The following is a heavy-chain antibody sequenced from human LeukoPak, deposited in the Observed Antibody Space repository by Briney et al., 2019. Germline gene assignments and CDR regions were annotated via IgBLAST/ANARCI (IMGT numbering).Heavy chain of an antibody. D-gene: IGHD1-26*01. CDR2: IKSKTDGGTI. Sequence: SGGSLRLSCAASGFTFSPYWMTWVRQAPGKGLEWVGRIKSKTDGGTIDYAAPVKGRFTISRDDSKNTLYLQISSLQTEDTAKYYCTPSGTYFGQIDYWGQGTLVTVSS. V-gene: IGHV3-15*01. J-gene: IGHJ4*02. CDR1: GFTFSPYW. CDR3: TPSGTYFGQIDY.